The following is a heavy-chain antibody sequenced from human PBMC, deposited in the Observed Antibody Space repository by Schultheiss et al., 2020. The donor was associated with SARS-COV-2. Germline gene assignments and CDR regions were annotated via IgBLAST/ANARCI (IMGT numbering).Heavy chain of an antibody. Sequence: SQTLSLTCTVSGGSISSGGYYWSWIRQPPGKGVEWIGYIYYGGTTNYNPSLESRVTISVDTSKNQFSLNLRSVTAADTAVYYCASVEMATITHNYWGHGTLVTVSS. CDR2: IYYGGTT. J-gene: IGHJ4*01. CDR3: ASVEMATITHNY. D-gene: IGHD5-24*01. V-gene: IGHV4-61*08. CDR1: GGSISSGGYY.